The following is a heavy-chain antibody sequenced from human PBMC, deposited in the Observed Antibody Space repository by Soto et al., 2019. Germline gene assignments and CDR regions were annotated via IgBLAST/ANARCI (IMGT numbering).Heavy chain of an antibody. V-gene: IGHV4-39*01. CDR2: MHYSGST. CDR3: ARYYYNSGSSLFDY. D-gene: IGHD3-10*01. CDR1: GGSIRTSSYY. Sequence: SETLSLTCTVSGGSIRTSSYYWGWIRQPPGKGLEWIGSMHYSGSTYYNPSLQSRVTISVDTSKNQFSLNLSSVTAADTAVYYCARYYYNSGSSLFDYWGQGTLVTVSS. J-gene: IGHJ5*01.